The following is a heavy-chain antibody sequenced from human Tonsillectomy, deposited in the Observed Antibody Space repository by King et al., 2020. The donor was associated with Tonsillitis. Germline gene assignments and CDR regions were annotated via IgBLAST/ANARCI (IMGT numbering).Heavy chain of an antibody. D-gene: IGHD2-2*01. J-gene: IGHJ4*02. CDR3: ARERDYCSSTSCYFMDY. CDR1: GGSISGSPYF. Sequence: VQLQESGPGLVKPSQTLSLTCTVSGGSISGSPYFWSWIRQHPGKGLEWIGYIYYSGNTFYNPSLKSRLTISVDTSKNQFSLRLSSVTAADTAVYYCARERDYCSSTSCYFMDYWGQGTLVTVSS. V-gene: IGHV4-31*03. CDR2: IYYSGNT.